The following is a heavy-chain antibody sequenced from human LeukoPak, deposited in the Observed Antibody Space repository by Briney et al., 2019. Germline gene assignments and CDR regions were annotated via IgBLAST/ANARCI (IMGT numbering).Heavy chain of an antibody. J-gene: IGHJ6*03. V-gene: IGHV4-34*01. CDR1: GGSFSGYY. D-gene: IGHD3-16*01. CDR3: ARAQGGNPTYYYMDV. Sequence: SETLSLTCAVYGGSFSGYYWSWICQPPGKGLEWIGEINHSGSTNYNPSLKSRVTISVDTSKNQFSLKLSSVTAADTAVYYCARAQGGNPTYYYMDVWGKGTTVTVSS. CDR2: INHSGST.